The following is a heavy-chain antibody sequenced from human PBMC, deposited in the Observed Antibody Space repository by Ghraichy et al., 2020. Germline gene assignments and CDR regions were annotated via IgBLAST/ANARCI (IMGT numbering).Heavy chain of an antibody. Sequence: ASVKVSCKASGYTFTSYAMHWVRQAPGQRLEWMGWINAGNGNTKYSQKFQGRVTITRDTSASTAYMELSSLRSEDTAVYYCATYDILTGYYKEAYYYGMDVWGQGTTVTFSS. CDR2: INAGNGNT. V-gene: IGHV1-3*01. D-gene: IGHD3-9*01. CDR3: ATYDILTGYYKEAYYYGMDV. CDR1: GYTFTSYA. J-gene: IGHJ6*02.